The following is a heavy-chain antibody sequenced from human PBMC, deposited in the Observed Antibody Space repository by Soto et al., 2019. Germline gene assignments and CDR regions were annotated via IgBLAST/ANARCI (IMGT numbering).Heavy chain of an antibody. J-gene: IGHJ6*02. CDR2: ISNTGNTI. V-gene: IGHV3-48*02. CDR3: ARSSGARYFHAMDV. Sequence: EVQLVESGGVLIQPGGSLRLSCAASGFTFTSYSMNWVRQAPGKGLEWVSYISNTGNTIYYADSVKGRFPISRDNAKNSLFLQMNSLRDEDTAVYFCARSSGARYFHAMDVWGQGTTVTVSS. CDR1: GFTFTSYS. D-gene: IGHD2-15*01.